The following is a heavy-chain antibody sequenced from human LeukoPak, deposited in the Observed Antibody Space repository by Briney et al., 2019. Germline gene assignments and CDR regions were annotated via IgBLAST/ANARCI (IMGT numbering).Heavy chain of an antibody. CDR2: ISGTGTDT. CDR1: GFTFDDYA. D-gene: IGHD2-21*02. CDR3: VRTAGRDGGPN. Sequence: GGSLRLSCAASGFTFDDYAMHWIRQAPGKGLEWISYISGTGTDTKYADSVKGRFTISRDNAAKSFYLQMNSLRVDDTAVYYCVRTAGRDGGPNRGQGNLVTVSS. V-gene: IGHV3-11*03. J-gene: IGHJ4*02.